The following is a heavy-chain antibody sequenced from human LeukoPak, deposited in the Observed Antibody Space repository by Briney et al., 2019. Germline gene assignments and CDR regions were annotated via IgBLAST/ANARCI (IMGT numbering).Heavy chain of an antibody. Sequence: GGSLRLSCASSGFTFTNAWMSWVRQAPGKGLEWVGRIKSKTDGGTTDYAAPVKGRFTISRDDSKTTLYLQMNSLKSEDTAVYYCTTVRGSSYQYFLRWGQGTLVTVSS. J-gene: IGHJ1*01. CDR1: GFTFTNAW. V-gene: IGHV3-15*01. CDR2: IKSKTDGGTT. CDR3: TTVRGSSYQYFLR. D-gene: IGHD6-13*01.